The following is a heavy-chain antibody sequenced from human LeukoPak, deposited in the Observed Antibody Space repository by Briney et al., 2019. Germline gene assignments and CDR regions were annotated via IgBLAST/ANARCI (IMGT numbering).Heavy chain of an antibody. CDR2: INSDGSST. Sequence: PGGSLRLSCAASGFTFSSYWMYWVRQAPGKGLVWVSRINSDGSSTNYADSVKGRFTISRDNAKNTLYLQVKSLRAEDTAVYYCARGPSGWGALDSWGQGTLVTVSS. J-gene: IGHJ4*02. CDR1: GFTFSSYW. D-gene: IGHD7-27*01. CDR3: ARGPSGWGALDS. V-gene: IGHV3-74*01.